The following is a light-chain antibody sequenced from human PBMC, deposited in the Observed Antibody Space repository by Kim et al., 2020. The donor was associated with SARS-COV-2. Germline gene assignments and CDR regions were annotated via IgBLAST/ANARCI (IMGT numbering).Light chain of an antibody. J-gene: IGLJ1*01. CDR3: SSYAGSNNYV. CDR2: DGS. CDR1: SSDVGGYNY. V-gene: IGLV2-8*01. Sequence: GPSITISCSGTSSDVGGYNYVSWYQQHPGEAPKLIIYDGSKRPSGVPDRFSGSNSGNMASLTVSGLQAEDEAEYYCSSYAGSNNYVFGTGTKVTVL.